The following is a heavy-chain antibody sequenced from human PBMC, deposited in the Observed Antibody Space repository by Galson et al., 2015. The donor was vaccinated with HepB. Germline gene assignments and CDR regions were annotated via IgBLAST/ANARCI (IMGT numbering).Heavy chain of an antibody. CDR3: ARARYCSSTCCYALDY. CDR1: GFTFSSYG. V-gene: IGHV3-33*01. CDR2: IWHDGSNK. J-gene: IGHJ4*02. Sequence: SLRLSCAASGFTFSSYGMHWVRQAPGKGLEWVADIWHDGSNKYYADSVKGRFTISRDNSKNSLYLQMNSLRAEDTAVYYCARARYCSSTCCYALDYWGQGTLVTVSS. D-gene: IGHD2-2*01.